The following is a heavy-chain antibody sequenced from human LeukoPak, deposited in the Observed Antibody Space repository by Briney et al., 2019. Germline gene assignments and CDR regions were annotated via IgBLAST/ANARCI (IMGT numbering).Heavy chain of an antibody. CDR3: ARDHGSITMIVVAPEYYFDY. V-gene: IGHV3-11*01. CDR1: GFTFSDYY. D-gene: IGHD3-22*01. CDR2: ISSSGSTI. J-gene: IGHJ4*02. Sequence: GGSLRLSCAASGFTFSDYYMSWIRQAPGKGLEWVSYISSSGSTIYYADSVKGRFTISRDNAKNSLYLKMNSLRAEDTAVYYCARDHGSITMIVVAPEYYFDYWGQGTLVTVSS.